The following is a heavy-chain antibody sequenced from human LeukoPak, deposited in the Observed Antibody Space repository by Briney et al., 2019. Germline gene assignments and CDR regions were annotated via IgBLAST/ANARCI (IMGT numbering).Heavy chain of an antibody. V-gene: IGHV3-30*04. D-gene: IGHD2-15*01. Sequence: PGGSLRLSCAASGFDFRTYSMHWVRQAPGKGLEWVAIISYDGSHKYYADSVKGRFTISRDNSRNTLYLQMNSLRADETAVYYCARDPGYCTGGRCPNWFFDLWGRGTLVIASS. J-gene: IGHJ2*01. CDR3: ARDPGYCTGGRCPNWFFDL. CDR2: ISYDGSHK. CDR1: GFDFRTYS.